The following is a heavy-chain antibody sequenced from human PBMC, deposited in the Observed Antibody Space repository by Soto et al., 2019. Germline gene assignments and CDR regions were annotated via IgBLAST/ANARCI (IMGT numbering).Heavy chain of an antibody. Sequence: GGSLRLSCAASGFTFSSYGMHWVRQAPGKGLEWVAVISYDGSNKYYADSVKGRFTISRDNSKNTLYLQMNSLRAEDTAVYYCAKDQYDSSGYYSPALAGYWGQGTLVTVSS. D-gene: IGHD3-22*01. J-gene: IGHJ4*02. CDR3: AKDQYDSSGYYSPALAGY. CDR2: ISYDGSNK. V-gene: IGHV3-30*18. CDR1: GFTFSSYG.